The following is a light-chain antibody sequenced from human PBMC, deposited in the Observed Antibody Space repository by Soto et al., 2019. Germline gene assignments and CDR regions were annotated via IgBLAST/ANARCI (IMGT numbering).Light chain of an antibody. CDR1: SSDVGDYDL. CDR2: EDA. V-gene: IGLV2-23*01. CDR3: CSYAGTRPF. Sequence: QSVLTQPASVSGSPGQSVTISCTGSSSDVGDYDLVSWYQQHPDKAPILLIYEDAKRPSGVSNRFSCSKSGNTASLTISGLQTEDEADYYCCSYAGTRPFFGGGTQLTVL. J-gene: IGLJ7*01.